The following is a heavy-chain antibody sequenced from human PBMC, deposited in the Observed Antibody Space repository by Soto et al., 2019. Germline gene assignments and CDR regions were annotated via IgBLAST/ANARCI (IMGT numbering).Heavy chain of an antibody. CDR1: GYSFTNYW. V-gene: IGHV5-51*01. CDR3: VRPDTTDYYAX. J-gene: IGHJ5*02. D-gene: IGHD3-9*01. CDR2: INPADSDT. Sequence: GEALKISWKGSGYSFTNYWIGWVRQMPGKGVEWMGIINPADSDTRYSQSFQGQVTVSVDKSIITAYLQRGSLNASDTAMYYCVRPDTTDYYAXWGQGTPVTVSX.